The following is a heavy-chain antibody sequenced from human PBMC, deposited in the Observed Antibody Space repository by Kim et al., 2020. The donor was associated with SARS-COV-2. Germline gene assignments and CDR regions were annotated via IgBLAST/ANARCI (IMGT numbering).Heavy chain of an antibody. CDR2: IYYSGST. J-gene: IGHJ3*02. V-gene: IGHV4-39*01. D-gene: IGHD3-3*01. Sequence: SETLSLTCTVSGGSISSSSYYWGWIRQPPGKGLEWIGSIYYSGSTYYNPSLKSRVTISVDTSKNQFSLKLSSVTAADTAVYYCARRTYYDFWSGPGAFDIWGQGTMVTVSS. CDR1: GGSISSSSYY. CDR3: ARRTYYDFWSGPGAFDI.